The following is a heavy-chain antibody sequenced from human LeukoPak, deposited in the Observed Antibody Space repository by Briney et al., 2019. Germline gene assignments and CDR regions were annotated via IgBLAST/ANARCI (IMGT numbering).Heavy chain of an antibody. V-gene: IGHV1-24*01. CDR1: GYTLTELS. Sequence: ASVKVSCKVSGYTLTELSMHWVRQAPGKGLEWMGGFDPEDGETIYAQKFQGRVTMTEDTSTDTAYMELSRLRSDDTAVYYCASRDAWTFDYWGQGTLVTVSS. D-gene: IGHD3/OR15-3a*01. CDR2: FDPEDGET. J-gene: IGHJ4*02. CDR3: ASRDAWTFDY.